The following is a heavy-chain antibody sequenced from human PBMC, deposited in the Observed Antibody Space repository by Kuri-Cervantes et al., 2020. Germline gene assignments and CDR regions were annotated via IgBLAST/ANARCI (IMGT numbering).Heavy chain of an antibody. Sequence: SQTLSLTCAVYSGSLSGYSWNWIRQSPGKGLEWIGGINQSGSTNYNPSLKSRVTISVDTSKNHFSLKKRSVTAADTAVYYCVGVVTSFPYYMDVWGEGTTVTVSS. D-gene: IGHD2-2*01. J-gene: IGHJ6*04. CDR3: VGVVTSFPYYMDV. V-gene: IGHV4-34*01. CDR1: SGSLSGYS. CDR2: INQSGST.